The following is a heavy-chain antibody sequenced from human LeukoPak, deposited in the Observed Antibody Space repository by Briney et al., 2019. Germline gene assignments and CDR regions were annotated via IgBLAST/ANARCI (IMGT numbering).Heavy chain of an antibody. D-gene: IGHD2-21*02. V-gene: IGHV1-46*01. CDR2: INPISGAT. J-gene: IGHJ4*02. Sequence: ASVKVSCKTSGYTFTRYYMQWVRQAPGHGLEWMGIINPISGATDYAQKFQGRVTMTRDTSTSTVYMELSSLRSEDTAMYYCARLPYRDGVTQDYWGQGTLVTVSP. CDR1: GYTFTRYY. CDR3: ARLPYRDGVTQDY.